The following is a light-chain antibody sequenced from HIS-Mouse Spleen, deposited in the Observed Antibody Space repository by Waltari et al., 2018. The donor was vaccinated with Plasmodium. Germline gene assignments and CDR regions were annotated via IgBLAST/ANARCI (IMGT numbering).Light chain of an antibody. J-gene: IGKJ2*01. V-gene: IGKV1-8*01. CDR1: QGISSY. CDR3: QQYYSYPYT. Sequence: AIRMTQSPSSFSASTGDRVTLTCRASQGISSYLALYQQKPGKAPKLLIYAASTLQSGVPSRFSGSGSGTDFTLTISCLQSEDFATYYCQQYYSYPYTFGQGTKLEIK. CDR2: AAS.